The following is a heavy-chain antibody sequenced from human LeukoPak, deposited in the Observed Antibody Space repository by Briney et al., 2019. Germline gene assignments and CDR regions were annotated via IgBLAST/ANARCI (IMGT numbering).Heavy chain of an antibody. V-gene: IGHV4-34*01. CDR3: ARGDTAMAT. J-gene: IGHJ5*02. CDR2: INHSGST. Sequence: SETLSLTCAVYGGSFSGYYWSWIRQPPGKGLVWIGEINHSGSTNYNPSLKSRVTISVDTSKNQFSLKLSSVTAADTAVYYCARGDTAMATWGQGTLVTVSS. CDR1: GGSFSGYY. D-gene: IGHD5-18*01.